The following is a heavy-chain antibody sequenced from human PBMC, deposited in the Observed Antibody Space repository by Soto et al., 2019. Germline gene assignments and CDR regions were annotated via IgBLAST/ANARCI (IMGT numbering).Heavy chain of an antibody. V-gene: IGHV4-39*01. D-gene: IGHD5-12*01. CDR1: GGSISSSSYY. J-gene: IGHJ6*02. Sequence: ETLSLTCTVSGGSISSSSYYWGWIRQPPGKGLEWIGSIYYSGSTYYNPSLKSRVTISVDTSKNQFSLKLSSVTAADTAVYYCARLTGGKRWLQLLSRDGMDVWGQGTTVTVSS. CDR2: IYYSGST. CDR3: ARLTGGKRWLQLLSRDGMDV.